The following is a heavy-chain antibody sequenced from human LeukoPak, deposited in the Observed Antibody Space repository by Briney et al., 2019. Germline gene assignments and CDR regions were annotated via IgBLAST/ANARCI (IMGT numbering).Heavy chain of an antibody. J-gene: IGHJ4*02. Sequence: PSETLSLTCTVSGGSVSTYHWGWIRQPPGKGLEWIGYSYYTGSTNYNPSLTGRVTISVDMSKNQFSLKLISETAADTAVYHCARVRGGYDAIDHWGQGTLVTVSS. CDR1: GGSVSTYH. D-gene: IGHD5-12*01. V-gene: IGHV4-59*02. CDR3: ARVRGGYDAIDH. CDR2: SYYTGST.